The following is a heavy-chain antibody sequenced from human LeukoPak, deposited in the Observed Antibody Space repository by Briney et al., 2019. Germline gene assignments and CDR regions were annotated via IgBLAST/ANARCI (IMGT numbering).Heavy chain of an antibody. V-gene: IGHV1-18*01. CDR2: ISAYNGNT. J-gene: IGHJ4*02. Sequence: ASVKVSCKASGYTFTSYGISWVRQAPGQGLEWMGWISAYNGNTNYAQKLQGRVTMTTDTSTSTAYMELRSLRSDDTAVYYCARDLEPFGLHVIPSDYWGQGTLVTVSS. CDR1: GYTFTSYG. CDR3: ARDLEPFGLHVIPSDY. D-gene: IGHD3-22*01.